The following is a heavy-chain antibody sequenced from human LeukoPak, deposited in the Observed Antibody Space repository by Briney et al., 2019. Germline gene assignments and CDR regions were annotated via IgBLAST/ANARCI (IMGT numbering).Heavy chain of an antibody. D-gene: IGHD6-13*01. J-gene: IGHJ4*02. CDR3: AKRTAAGLFDY. CDR2: ISSSASTI. CDR1: GFTFSSYS. Sequence: PGGSLRLSCAASGFTFSSYSMNWVRQAPGKGLEWVSYISSSASTIYYADSVKGRFTISRDNAKNSLYLQMNSLRAEDTAVYYCAKRTAAGLFDYWGQGTLVTVSS. V-gene: IGHV3-48*01.